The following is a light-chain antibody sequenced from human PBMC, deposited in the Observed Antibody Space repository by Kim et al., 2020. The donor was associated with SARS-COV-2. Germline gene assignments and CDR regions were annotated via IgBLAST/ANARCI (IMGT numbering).Light chain of an antibody. V-gene: IGKV1-39*01. Sequence: PSVGDRGHIPCRASQSIGNYLIWYPQKPGKAPKPLIRAASSLPGGVPSRFSGSGSGTDFTLTITSLQPEDFGTYFCQQSYSTPLTFGGGTKVDIK. CDR2: AAS. J-gene: IGKJ4*01. CDR3: QQSYSTPLT. CDR1: QSIGNY.